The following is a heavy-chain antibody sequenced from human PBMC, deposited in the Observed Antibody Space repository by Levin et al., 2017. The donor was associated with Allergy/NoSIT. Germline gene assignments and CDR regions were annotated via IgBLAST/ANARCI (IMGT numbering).Heavy chain of an antibody. D-gene: IGHD5-12*01. CDR3: ARVLRGVDIVATIYSSGWSFFDY. V-gene: IGHV1-2*02. CDR2: INPNSGGT. CDR1: GYTFTGYY. J-gene: IGHJ4*02. Sequence: ASVKVSCKASGYTFTGYYMHWVRQAPGQGLEWMGWINPNSGGTNYAQKFQGRVTMTRDTSISTAYMELSRLRSDDTAVYYCARVLRGVDIVATIYSSGWSFFDYWGQGTLVTVSS.